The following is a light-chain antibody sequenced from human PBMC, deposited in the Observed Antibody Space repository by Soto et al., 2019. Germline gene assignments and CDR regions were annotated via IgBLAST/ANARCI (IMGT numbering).Light chain of an antibody. CDR1: SSNIGGNT. J-gene: IGLJ1*01. CDR2: SNS. CDR3: ATWDDGLSAYV. V-gene: IGLV1-44*01. Sequence: QSVLTQPPPASGTPGQRVTFSCSGSSSNIGGNTVSWFQHLPRTAPKLLIFSNSQRPSGVPDRFSGAKSGTSASLAISGLQSEDEANYYCATWDDGLSAYVFGTGTKLTVL.